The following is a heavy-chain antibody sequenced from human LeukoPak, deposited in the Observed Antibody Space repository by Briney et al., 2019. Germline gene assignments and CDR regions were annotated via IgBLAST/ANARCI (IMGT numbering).Heavy chain of an antibody. CDR3: ATYMVRGATYYFDY. CDR1: GFTFSSYS. J-gene: IGHJ4*02. Sequence: KSGGSLRLSCAASGFTFSSYSMNWVRQAPGKGLEWVSSISSSSSYIYYADSVKGRFTISRDNAKNSLYLQMNSLRAEDTAVYYCATYMVRGATYYFDYWGQGTLVTVSS. D-gene: IGHD3-10*01. V-gene: IGHV3-21*01. CDR2: ISSSSSYI.